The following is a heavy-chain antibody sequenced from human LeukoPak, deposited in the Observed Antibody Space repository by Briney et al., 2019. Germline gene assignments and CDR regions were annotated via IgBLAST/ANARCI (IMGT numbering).Heavy chain of an antibody. V-gene: IGHV1-8*01. CDR2: MNPNSGNT. CDR1: GYTFTSYE. J-gene: IGHJ6*02. CDR3: ARVEMTTVTTSYYYYGMDV. Sequence: ASVKVSCKASGYTFTSYEINWVRQATGQGLEWMGWMNPNSGNTGYAQKFQGRVTMTRNTSISTAYMELSSLRSEDTAVYCSARVEMTTVTTSYYYYGMDVWGQGTTVTVSS. D-gene: IGHD4-17*01.